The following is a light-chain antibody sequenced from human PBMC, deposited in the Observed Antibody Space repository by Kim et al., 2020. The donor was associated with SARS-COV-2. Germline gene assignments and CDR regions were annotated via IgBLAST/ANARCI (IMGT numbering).Light chain of an antibody. J-gene: IGKJ5*01. V-gene: IGKV1-9*01. CDR1: QVINNR. CDR2: AAS. Sequence: QLTQSPSSLSASAGDRVTITCRASQVINNRLVWYQQKPGQAPKVLIKAASSLQSGVPSRFSGSGYGTDFTLTISSLQPEDFATYYCQQLHIYPITFGQGTRLEIK. CDR3: QQLHIYPIT.